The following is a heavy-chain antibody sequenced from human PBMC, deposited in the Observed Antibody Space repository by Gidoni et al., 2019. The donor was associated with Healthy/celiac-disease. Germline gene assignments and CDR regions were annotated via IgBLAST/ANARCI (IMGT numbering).Heavy chain of an antibody. J-gene: IGHJ4*02. V-gene: IGHV3-48*03. CDR2: ISSSGSTI. Sequence: EVQLAESGGGLVQPGGSLSLPCAASGFTFSSYEMNWVRQAPGKGLEWVSYISSSGSTIYYADSVKGRITISRDNAKNSLYLQMNSLRAEDTAVYYCARDTAEGWTRGVIDYWGQGTLVTVSS. D-gene: IGHD3-10*01. CDR1: GFTFSSYE. CDR3: ARDTAEGWTRGVIDY.